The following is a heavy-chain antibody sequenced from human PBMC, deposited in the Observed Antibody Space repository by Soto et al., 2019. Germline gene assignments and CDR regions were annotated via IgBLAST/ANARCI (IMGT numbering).Heavy chain of an antibody. D-gene: IGHD3-10*01. V-gene: IGHV3-30-3*01. CDR2: ISYDGSNK. Sequence: QVQLVESGGGVVQPGRSLRLSCAASGFTFSSYAMHWVRQAPGKGLEWVAVISYDGSNKYYADSVKGRFTISRDNSKNTLYLQMNSLRAEDTAVYYCASRSNYYGSGRSYYYYGMDVWGRGTTVTVSS. CDR1: GFTFSSYA. CDR3: ASRSNYYGSGRSYYYYGMDV. J-gene: IGHJ6*02.